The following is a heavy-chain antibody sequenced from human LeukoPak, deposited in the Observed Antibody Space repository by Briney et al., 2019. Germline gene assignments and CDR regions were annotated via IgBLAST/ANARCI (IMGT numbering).Heavy chain of an antibody. D-gene: IGHD2-8*01. J-gene: IGHJ6*03. Sequence: PSETLSLTCAVYGGSFSGYYWSWIRQPPGKGLEWIGEINHSGSTYYNPSLKSRVTISVDTSKNQFSLKLSSVTAADTAVYYCARSQGTKYYYYYMDVWGKGTTVTISS. CDR3: ARSQGTKYYYYYMDV. CDR2: INHSGST. V-gene: IGHV4-34*01. CDR1: GGSFSGYY.